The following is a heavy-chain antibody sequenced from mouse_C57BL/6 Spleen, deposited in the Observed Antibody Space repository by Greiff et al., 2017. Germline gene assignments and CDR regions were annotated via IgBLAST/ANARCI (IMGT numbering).Heavy chain of an antibody. V-gene: IGHV1-4*01. J-gene: IGHJ2*01. CDR1: GYTFTSYT. Sequence: LVESGAELARPGASVKMSCKASGYTFTSYTMHWVKQRPGQGLEWIGYINPSSGYTKYNQKFKDKATLTADKSSSTAYMQLSSLTSEDSAVYYCASGGYYFDYWGQGTTLTVSS. CDR2: INPSSGYT. CDR3: ASGGYYFDY.